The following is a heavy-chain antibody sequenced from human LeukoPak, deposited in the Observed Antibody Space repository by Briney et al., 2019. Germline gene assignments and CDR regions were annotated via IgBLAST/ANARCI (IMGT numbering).Heavy chain of an antibody. V-gene: IGHV4-34*01. CDR2: INHSGST. J-gene: IGHJ4*02. Sequence: PSETLSLTCAVSGGSIAIRNYYWSWIRQPPGKGLEWIGEINHSGSTNYNPSLKSRVTISVDTSKNQFSLKLSSVTAADTAVYYCASTMVRGVINYWGQGTLVTVSS. CDR3: ASTMVRGVINY. D-gene: IGHD3-10*01. CDR1: GGSIAIRNYY.